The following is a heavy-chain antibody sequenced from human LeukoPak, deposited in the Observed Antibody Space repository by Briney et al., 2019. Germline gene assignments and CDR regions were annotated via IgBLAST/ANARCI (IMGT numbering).Heavy chain of an antibody. CDR1: GFNFSSYD. CDR2: ISSRSSTK. V-gene: IGHV3-48*02. Sequence: GGSLRLSCAASGFNFSSYDMNWVRQAPGKGLEWVSYISSRSSTKYYADSVKGRFTISRDNAKNSLYLQMKSLRDEDTAVYYCAGSVGASGGDAFDIWGQGTMVTVSS. D-gene: IGHD1-26*01. CDR3: AGSVGASGGDAFDI. J-gene: IGHJ3*02.